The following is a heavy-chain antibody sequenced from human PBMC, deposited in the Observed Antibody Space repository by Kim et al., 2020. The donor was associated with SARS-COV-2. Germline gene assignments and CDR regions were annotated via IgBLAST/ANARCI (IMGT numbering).Heavy chain of an antibody. Sequence: SETLSLTCTVSGGSISSSSYYWGWIRQPPGKGLEWIGSIYYSGSTYYNPSLKSRVTISVDTSKNQFSLKLSSVTAADTAVYYCARTIAAAATGAFDIWG. CDR2: IYYSGST. CDR3: ARTIAAAATGAFDI. CDR1: GGSISSSSYY. J-gene: IGHJ3*02. V-gene: IGHV4-39*01. D-gene: IGHD6-13*01.